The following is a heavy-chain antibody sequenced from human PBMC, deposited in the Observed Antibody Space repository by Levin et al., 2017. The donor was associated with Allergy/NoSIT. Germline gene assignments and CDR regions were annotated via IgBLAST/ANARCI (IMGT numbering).Heavy chain of an antibody. CDR3: ASRYGSGTYYQGNND. CDR2: IITSGTHT. Sequence: LSLPCAASGFTFRDYYMSWIRQAPGKGLEWISYIITSGTHTSYADSVKGRFTISRDNANNLVFLQMNSLRAEDTAVYYCASRYGSGTYYQGNNDWGQGTLVTVSS. J-gene: IGHJ4*02. CDR1: GFTFRDYY. D-gene: IGHD3-10*01. V-gene: IGHV3-11*03.